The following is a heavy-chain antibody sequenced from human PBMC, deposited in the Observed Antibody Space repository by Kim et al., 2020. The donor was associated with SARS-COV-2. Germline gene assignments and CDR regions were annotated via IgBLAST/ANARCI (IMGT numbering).Heavy chain of an antibody. CDR3: AREAVAGSFDY. CDR1: GYTFTTFA. Sequence: SCKASGYTFTTFALYWVRRAPGQRLEWMGWINGGNGNTRYSQKFQARVSITRDTSATTAYLELSGLRSEDTAVYYCAREAVAGSFDYWGQGTLVTVSS. J-gene: IGHJ4*02. V-gene: IGHV1-3*01. D-gene: IGHD6-19*01. CDR2: INGGNGNT.